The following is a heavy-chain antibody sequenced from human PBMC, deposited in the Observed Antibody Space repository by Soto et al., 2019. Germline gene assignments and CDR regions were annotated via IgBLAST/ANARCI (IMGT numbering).Heavy chain of an antibody. D-gene: IGHD2-2*01. V-gene: IGHV3-23*01. CDR3: ARRQPLSFARAFDS. CDR1: GFTFSTFA. Sequence: EVQLLESGGDLVHPGGSLRLSCAASGFTFSTFAMNWVRQAPGKGLEWVSTITGGGENTYYADSVKGRFTISRDNSKNTLSLLLNSLRVEDTARYYFARRQPLSFARAFDSWGQGTLVTVSS. J-gene: IGHJ4*02. CDR2: ITGGGENT.